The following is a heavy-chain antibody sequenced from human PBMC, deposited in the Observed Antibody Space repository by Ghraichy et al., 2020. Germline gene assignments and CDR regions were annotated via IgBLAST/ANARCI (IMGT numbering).Heavy chain of an antibody. CDR3: ATSGITGTKADY. Sequence: GESLNISCKGSGYSFTTSWINWVRQMPGKGLEWMGRIHPSDSFTNYSPSFQGHVTISADKSISTAYLQWSSLTASDTGMYYCATSGITGTKADYWGQGTLVTVSS. J-gene: IGHJ4*02. CDR1: GYSFTTSW. D-gene: IGHD1-20*01. CDR2: IHPSDSFT. V-gene: IGHV5-10-1*01.